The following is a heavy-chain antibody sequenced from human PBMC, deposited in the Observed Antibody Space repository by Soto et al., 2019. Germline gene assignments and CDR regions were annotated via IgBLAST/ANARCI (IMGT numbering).Heavy chain of an antibody. Sequence: QVQLQESGPGLVKPSQTLSLTCTVSGGSISSGSYYWTWIRQHPGEGLEWIGYIYYRGSTFYNPSLKSRLTISVDTSKSQFSLKLTSVTAADTAVYYCARDFSGYGACDIWGQGTVVTVSS. CDR3: ARDFSGYGACDI. CDR1: GGSISSGSYY. D-gene: IGHD3-9*01. V-gene: IGHV4-31*03. J-gene: IGHJ3*02. CDR2: IYYRGST.